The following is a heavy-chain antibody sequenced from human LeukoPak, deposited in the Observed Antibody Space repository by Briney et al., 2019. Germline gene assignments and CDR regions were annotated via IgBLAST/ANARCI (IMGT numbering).Heavy chain of an antibody. Sequence: PSETLSLTCTVSGGSISSYYWRWIRQPPGKGLEGIGYIYYSGSTNYNPSLQSRVTISVDTSKNQFSLKLSSVTAADTAVYYCARQGSYRGDNWFDPWGQGTLVTVSS. CDR1: GGSISSYY. CDR3: ARQGSYRGDNWFDP. V-gene: IGHV4-59*08. CDR2: IYYSGST. D-gene: IGHD3-16*02. J-gene: IGHJ5*02.